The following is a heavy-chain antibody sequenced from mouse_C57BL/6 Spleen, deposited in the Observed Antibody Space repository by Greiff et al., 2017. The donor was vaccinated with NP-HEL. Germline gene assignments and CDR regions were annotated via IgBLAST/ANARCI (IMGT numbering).Heavy chain of an antibody. CDR2: ISYDGSN. CDR3: ATYYSNYYAMDY. Sequence: EESGPGLVKPSQSLSLTCSVTGYSITSGYYWNWIRQFPGNKLEWMGYISYDGSNNYNPSLKNRISITRDTSKNQFFLKLNSVTTEDTATYYCATYYSNYYAMDYWGQGTSVTVSS. V-gene: IGHV3-6*01. D-gene: IGHD2-5*01. CDR1: GYSITSGYY. J-gene: IGHJ4*01.